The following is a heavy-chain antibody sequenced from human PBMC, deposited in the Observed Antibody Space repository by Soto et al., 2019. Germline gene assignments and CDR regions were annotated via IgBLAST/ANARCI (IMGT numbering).Heavy chain of an antibody. V-gene: IGHV1-24*01. D-gene: IGHD3-22*01. CDR2: FDPEDGET. CDR1: GYTLTELS. J-gene: IGHJ4*02. CDR3: ATRPYYASSGYGHWDY. Sequence: GASVKVSCKVSGYTLTELSMHWVRQAPGKGLEWMGGFDPEDGETIYAQKFQGRVTMTEDTSTDTAYMELSSLRSEDTAVYYCATRPYYASSGYGHWDYWGQGTLVTVSS.